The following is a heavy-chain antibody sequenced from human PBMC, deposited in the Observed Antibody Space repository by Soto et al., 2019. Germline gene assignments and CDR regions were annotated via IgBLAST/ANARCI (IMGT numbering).Heavy chain of an antibody. CDR2: IIPIFGTA. V-gene: IGHV1-69*13. Sequence: SVKVSCKASGGTFSSYAISWVRQAPGQGLEWMGGIIPIFGTANYAQKFQGRVTITADESTSTAYMELSSLRSEDTAVYYCARDRYSGHDYDAFDIWGQGTMVTVPS. CDR1: GGTFSSYA. D-gene: IGHD5-12*01. CDR3: ARDRYSGHDYDAFDI. J-gene: IGHJ3*02.